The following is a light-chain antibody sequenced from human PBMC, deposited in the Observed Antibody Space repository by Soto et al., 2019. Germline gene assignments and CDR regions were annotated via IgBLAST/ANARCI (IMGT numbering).Light chain of an antibody. J-gene: IGLJ1*01. CDR2: EAT. V-gene: IGLV2-23*01. CDR3: CSYSGSSTSYV. Sequence: QSALTQPASVSGSPGQSITISCNVASSDVGSYNLVSWYQQHPGRAPKFMIYEATKRPSGVSNRFSGSQSGNTASLTISGLQAEDEADYYCCSYSGSSTSYVFGTGTKLTIL. CDR1: SSDVGSYNL.